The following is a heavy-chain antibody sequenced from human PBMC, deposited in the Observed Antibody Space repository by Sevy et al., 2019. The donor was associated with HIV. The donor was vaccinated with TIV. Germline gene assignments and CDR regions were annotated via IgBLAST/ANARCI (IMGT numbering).Heavy chain of an antibody. CDR2: IYYNGHI. Sequence: SETLSLTCIVSGGSITSLYWNWIRQPPGKGLEWIANIYYNGHINYTPSLKSRVTLSLDTSKNQFSLRRGSVTAADTAMYYCAGENAWGRGYSWGQGTLVTVSS. CDR3: AGENAWGRGYS. D-gene: IGHD1-26*01. CDR1: GGSITSLY. J-gene: IGHJ4*02. V-gene: IGHV4-59*08.